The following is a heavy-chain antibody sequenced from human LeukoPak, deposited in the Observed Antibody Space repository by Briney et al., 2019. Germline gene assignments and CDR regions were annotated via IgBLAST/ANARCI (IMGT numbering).Heavy chain of an antibody. J-gene: IGHJ4*02. D-gene: IGHD1-14*01. Sequence: PGGSLRLSCAASGFTFSSYEMNWVRQAPGKGLEWVANIKQDGSEKYYVDSVKGRFTISRDNAKNSLYLQMNSLRAEDTAVYYCARTVQDVGGIDYWGQGTLVTVSS. V-gene: IGHV3-7*01. CDR2: IKQDGSEK. CDR3: ARTVQDVGGIDY. CDR1: GFTFSSYE.